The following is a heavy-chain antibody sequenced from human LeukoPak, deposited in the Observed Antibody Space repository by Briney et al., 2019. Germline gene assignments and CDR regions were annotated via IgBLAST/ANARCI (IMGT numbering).Heavy chain of an antibody. D-gene: IGHD3-10*01. CDR3: ARCKDYYVSGSYYKTFDY. Sequence: SETLSLTCTLSGDSISSSSYYWGWIRQPPGKGLEWIGSIPYSGSTYYNPSLKSRVTISVDTSKNQFSLKLSSVTAADTAVYYCARCKDYYVSGSYYKTFDYWGQGTLVTVSS. CDR2: IPYSGST. J-gene: IGHJ4*02. CDR1: GDSISSSSYY. V-gene: IGHV4-39*07.